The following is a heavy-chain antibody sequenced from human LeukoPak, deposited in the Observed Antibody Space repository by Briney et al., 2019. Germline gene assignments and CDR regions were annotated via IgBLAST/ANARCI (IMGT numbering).Heavy chain of an antibody. CDR2: ISGSGGST. V-gene: IGHV3-23*01. D-gene: IGHD3-22*01. CDR1: GFTFTNYA. J-gene: IGHJ5*02. CDR3: AKDWTMIPGGDSWFDP. Sequence: GGSLRLSCAASGFTFTNYAMIWVRQAPGKGLEWVSAISGSGGSTYYGDSVKGRFTISRDNSKNTLYLQMNSLRAEDTAVYYCAKDWTMIPGGDSWFDPWGQGTLVTVSS.